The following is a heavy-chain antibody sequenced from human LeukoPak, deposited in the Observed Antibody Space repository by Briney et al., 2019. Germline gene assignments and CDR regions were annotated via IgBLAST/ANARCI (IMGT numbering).Heavy chain of an antibody. CDR1: GFTFSIYA. CDR2: ISGSGGST. J-gene: IGHJ5*02. D-gene: IGHD5-18*01. CDR3: AKVWGYSYGYPWFDP. Sequence: GGSLRLSCAASGFTFSIYAMSWVRQAPGKGLEWVSAISGSGGSTYYADSVKGRFTISRDNSKNTLYLQMNSLRAEDTAVYYCAKVWGYSYGYPWFDPWGQGTLVTVSS. V-gene: IGHV3-23*01.